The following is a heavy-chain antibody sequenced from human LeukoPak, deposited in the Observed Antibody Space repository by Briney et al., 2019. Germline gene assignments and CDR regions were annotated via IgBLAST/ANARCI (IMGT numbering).Heavy chain of an antibody. CDR3: ARTYYYDRSDYYAIDY. D-gene: IGHD3-22*01. Sequence: PSETLSLTCTVSGGSISSYYWSWIRQPPGKGLEWIGYIYYSGSTNYNPSLKSRVTISVDTSKNQFSLKLSSVTAADTAIYYCARTYYYDRSDYYAIDYWGQGTLVTVSS. J-gene: IGHJ4*02. CDR2: IYYSGST. CDR1: GGSISSYY. V-gene: IGHV4-59*01.